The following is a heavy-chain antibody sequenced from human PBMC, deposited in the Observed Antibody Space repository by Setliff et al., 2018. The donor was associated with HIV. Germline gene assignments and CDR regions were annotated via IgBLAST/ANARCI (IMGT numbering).Heavy chain of an antibody. CDR3: ARGSSWQYYYYYYMDV. CDR1: GGSISSYY. V-gene: IGHV4-59*01. CDR2: IYYSGST. D-gene: IGHD6-13*01. Sequence: VTLSLTCTVSGGSISSYYWSWIRQPPGKGLEWIGYIYYSGSTNYNPSLKSRVTISVDTSKNQFSLKLSSVTAADTAVYYCARGSSWQYYYYYYMDVWGKGTTVTVSS. J-gene: IGHJ6*03.